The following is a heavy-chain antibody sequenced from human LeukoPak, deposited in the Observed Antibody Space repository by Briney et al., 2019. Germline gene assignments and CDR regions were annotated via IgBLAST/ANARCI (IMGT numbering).Heavy chain of an antibody. CDR1: GFTFSSYA. Sequence: GGSLRLSCAASGFTFSSYAMSWVRQAPGKGLEWVSAISGSGGSTYYADSVKGRFTISRDNSKNTLYLQMNSLRAEDTAVYYCAKISGGMYSYGWMDVWGQGTTVTVSS. CDR2: ISGSGGST. D-gene: IGHD5-18*01. V-gene: IGHV3-23*01. CDR3: AKISGGMYSYGWMDV. J-gene: IGHJ6*02.